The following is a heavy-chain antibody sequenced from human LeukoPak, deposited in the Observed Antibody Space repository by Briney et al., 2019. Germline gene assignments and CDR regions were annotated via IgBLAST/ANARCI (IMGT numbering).Heavy chain of an antibody. Sequence: GGSLRLSCAASGFTFTNNFMSWVRQVPGKGLEWVANINQDGSAKYYVDSVKGRFTISRDNAKNSLYLQMNSLRAEDTAVYYCAGSWSPYDAFDIWGQGTMVSVSS. J-gene: IGHJ3*02. CDR2: INQDGSAK. CDR3: AGSWSPYDAFDI. D-gene: IGHD6-13*01. V-gene: IGHV3-7*01. CDR1: GFTFTNNF.